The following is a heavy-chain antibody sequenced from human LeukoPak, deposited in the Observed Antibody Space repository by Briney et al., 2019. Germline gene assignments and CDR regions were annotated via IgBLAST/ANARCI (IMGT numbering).Heavy chain of an antibody. D-gene: IGHD3-3*01. V-gene: IGHV6-1*01. CDR3: GRETDFGVVTN. CDR1: GDSASSDGAS. CDR2: TYYRSQQWHS. Sequence: SQTLSLTCAISGDSASSDGASWNWIRQSPSRGLEWLGRTYYRSQQWHSDYAPSVKGRITLKPDTSKNQFSLQLNSVTPEDTAVYYCGRETDFGVVTNWGQGTLVTVSS. J-gene: IGHJ4*02.